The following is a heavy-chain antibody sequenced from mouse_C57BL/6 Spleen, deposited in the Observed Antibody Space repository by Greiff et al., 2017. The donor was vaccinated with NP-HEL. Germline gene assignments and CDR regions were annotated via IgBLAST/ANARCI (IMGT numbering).Heavy chain of an antibody. V-gene: IGHV1-69*01. CDR3: ARKSNHGNYAMDY. Sequence: QVQLQQPGAELVMPGASVKLSCKASGYTFTSYWMHWVKQRPGQGLEWIGEIDPSDSYTNYNQKFKGKSTLTIDKSSSTAYMQLSSLTSEDSAVYYCARKSNHGNYAMDYWGQGTSVTVSS. D-gene: IGHD2-5*01. CDR1: GYTFTSYW. CDR2: IDPSDSYT. J-gene: IGHJ4*01.